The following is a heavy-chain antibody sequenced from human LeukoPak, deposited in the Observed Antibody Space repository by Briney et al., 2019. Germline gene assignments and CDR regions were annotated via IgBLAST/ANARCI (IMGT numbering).Heavy chain of an antibody. D-gene: IGHD2/OR15-2a*01. Sequence: SETLSLTCTVSGGSISSYYWSWIRQSPGKGLEWIGYIYYSGSTNYNPSLKSRVTISVDTSKNQFSLKLSSVTAADTAVYYCARLNKSYYYGMDAWGQGTTVTVSS. CDR3: ARLNKSYYYGMDA. CDR1: GGSISSYY. CDR2: IYYSGST. J-gene: IGHJ6*02. V-gene: IGHV4-59*08.